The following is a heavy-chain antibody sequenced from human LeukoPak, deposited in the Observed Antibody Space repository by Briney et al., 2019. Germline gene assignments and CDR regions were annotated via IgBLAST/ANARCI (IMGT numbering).Heavy chain of an antibody. CDR2: IWYDGSNK. V-gene: IGHV3-33*01. CDR3: ARVRRYYYDSSGYVLENPFDY. D-gene: IGHD3-22*01. J-gene: IGHJ4*02. CDR1: GFTFSSYG. Sequence: GGSLRLSCAASGFTFSSYGMHWVRQAPGKGLEWVAVIWYDGSNKYYADSVKGRFTISRDNSKNTLYLQMNSLRAEDTAVYYCARVRRYYYDSSGYVLENPFDYWGQGTLVTVSS.